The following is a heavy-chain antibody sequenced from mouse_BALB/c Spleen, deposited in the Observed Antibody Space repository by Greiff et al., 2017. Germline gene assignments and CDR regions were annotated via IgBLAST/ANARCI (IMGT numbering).Heavy chain of an antibody. D-gene: IGHD2-4*01. J-gene: IGHJ2*01. V-gene: IGHV14-3*02. CDR2: IDPANGNT. Sequence: VQLQQSGAELVKPGASVKLSCTASGFNIKDTYMHWVKQRPEQGLEWIGRIDPANGNTKYDPKFQGKATITADTSSNTAYLQLSSLTSEDTAVYYCAILYYDYDVVDYCGQGTTLTVSS. CDR3: AILYYDYDVVDY. CDR1: GFNIKDTY.